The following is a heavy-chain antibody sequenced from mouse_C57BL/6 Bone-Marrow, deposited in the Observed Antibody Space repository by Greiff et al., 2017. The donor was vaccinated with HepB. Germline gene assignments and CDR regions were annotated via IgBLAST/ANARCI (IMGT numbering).Heavy chain of an antibody. V-gene: IGHV1-78*01. CDR2: IYPRDGST. J-gene: IGHJ4*01. D-gene: IGHD1-1*01. Sequence: VKLVESDAELVKPGASVKISCKVSGYTFTDHTIHWMKQRPEQGLEWIGYIYPRDGSTKYNEKFQGKATLTADKSSSTAYMQLNSLTSEDSAVYFCARPYYYGSSCYAMDYWGQGTSVTVSS. CDR3: ARPYYYGSSCYAMDY. CDR1: GYTFTDHT.